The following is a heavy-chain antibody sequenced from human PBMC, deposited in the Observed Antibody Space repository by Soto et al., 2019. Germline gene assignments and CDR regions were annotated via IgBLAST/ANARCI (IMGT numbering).Heavy chain of an antibody. D-gene: IGHD5-12*01. V-gene: IGHV3-23*01. J-gene: IGHJ4*02. CDR1: GFTFSSYA. CDR2: ISGSGGST. CDR3: AKDPGAYIVATHFEY. Sequence: GGSLRLSCAASGFTFSSYAMSWVRQAPGKGLEWVSAISGSGGSTYYADSVKGRFTISRDNSKNTLYLQMNSLRAEDTAVYYCAKDPGAYIVATHFEYWGQGTLVTVSS.